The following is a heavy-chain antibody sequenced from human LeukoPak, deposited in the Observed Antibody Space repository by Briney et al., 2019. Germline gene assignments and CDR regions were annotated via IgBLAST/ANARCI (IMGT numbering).Heavy chain of an antibody. CDR1: GYTFTSYY. V-gene: IGHV1-46*01. CDR3: ARDPSSSWVYYYYMDV. D-gene: IGHD6-13*01. J-gene: IGHJ6*03. Sequence: GASVKVSCKASGYTFTSYYMHWVRQAPGQGLEWMGIINPSGGSTSYAQKFQGRVTMTRDTSTSTVYMELRSLRSDDTAVYYCARDPSSSWVYYYYMDVWGKGTTVTVSS. CDR2: INPSGGST.